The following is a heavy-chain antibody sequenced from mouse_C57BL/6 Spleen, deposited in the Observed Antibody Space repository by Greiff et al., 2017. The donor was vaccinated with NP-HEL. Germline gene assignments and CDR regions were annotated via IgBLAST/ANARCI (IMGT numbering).Heavy chain of an antibody. V-gene: IGHV2-2*01. Sequence: QVQLQQSGPGLVQPSQSLSITCTVSGFSLTSYGVHWVRQSPGKGLEWLRVIWSGGSTDYNAAFISRLSISKDNSKSQVFFKMNSLQADDTAIYYCARTGYYGSKSPWYFDVWGTGTTVTVSS. J-gene: IGHJ1*03. CDR1: GFSLTSYG. D-gene: IGHD1-1*01. CDR2: IWSGGST. CDR3: ARTGYYGSKSPWYFDV.